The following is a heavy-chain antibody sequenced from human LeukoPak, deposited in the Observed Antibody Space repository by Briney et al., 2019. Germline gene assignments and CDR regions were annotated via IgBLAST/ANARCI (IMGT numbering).Heavy chain of an antibody. D-gene: IGHD2-21*02. Sequence: ASVKASCKASGYTFTSYYMHWVRQAPGQGLEWMGIINPSGGSTSYAQKFQGRVTMTRDTSTSTVYMELSSLRSEDTAVYYCARAALNCGGDCFFDYWGQGTLVTVSS. CDR3: ARAALNCGGDCFFDY. CDR2: INPSGGST. V-gene: IGHV1-46*01. J-gene: IGHJ4*02. CDR1: GYTFTSYY.